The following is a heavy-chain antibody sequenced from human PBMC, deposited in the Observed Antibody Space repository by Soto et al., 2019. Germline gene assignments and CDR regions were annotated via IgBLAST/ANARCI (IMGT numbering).Heavy chain of an antibody. J-gene: IGHJ4*02. CDR1: GGTFSSYA. D-gene: IGHD5-12*01. V-gene: IGHV1-69*06. Sequence: VASVKVSCKASGGTFSSYAISWVRQAPGQGLEWMGGIIPIFGTANYAQKFQGRVTITADKSTSTAYMELSSLRSEDTAVYYCARESATSSAFDYWGQGTLVTVSS. CDR3: ARESATSSAFDY. CDR2: IIPIFGTA.